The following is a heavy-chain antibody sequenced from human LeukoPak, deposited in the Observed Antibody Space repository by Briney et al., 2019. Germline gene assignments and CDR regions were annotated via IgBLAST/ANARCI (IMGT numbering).Heavy chain of an antibody. CDR2: ISYDGSNK. CDR3: ARFLEGYYYDSSGYGYFDY. D-gene: IGHD3-22*01. CDR1: GFTFSSYA. V-gene: IGHV3-30*14. J-gene: IGHJ4*02. Sequence: PRGSLRFYCAASGFTFSSYAMHWVNQAPGKGLEWVAVISYDGSNKYYADSVKGRFTISRDNSKNTLYLQMNSLRAEDTAVYYCARFLEGYYYDSSGYGYFDYWGQGTLVTVSS.